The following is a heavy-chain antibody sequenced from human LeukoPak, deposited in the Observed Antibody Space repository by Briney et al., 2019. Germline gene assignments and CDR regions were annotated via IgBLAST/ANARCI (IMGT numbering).Heavy chain of an antibody. CDR1: GGSFSGYY. J-gene: IGHJ5*02. Sequence: PSETLSLTCAVYGGSFSGYYWSWIRQPPGKGLEWIGYIYYSGSTHYNPSLKSRVTISVDTSKNQFSLKLSSVTAADTAVYYCARLASGYCSGGSCYGNWFDPWGQGTLVTVSS. D-gene: IGHD2-15*01. CDR3: ARLASGYCSGGSCYGNWFDP. CDR2: IYYSGST. V-gene: IGHV4-59*08.